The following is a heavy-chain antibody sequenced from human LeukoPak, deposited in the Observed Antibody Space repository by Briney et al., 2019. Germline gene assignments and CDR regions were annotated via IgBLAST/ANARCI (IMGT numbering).Heavy chain of an antibody. CDR3: ARDSRVWNYLDY. CDR2: IYTSGST. D-gene: IGHD1-1*01. Sequence: PSETLSLTCTVSGGSISSGSYYWSWIRQPAGKGLEWIGRIYTSGSTNYNHSIKSRVTISVEQSQNQFSLKLSSVTAEDTAVYYCARDSRVWNYLDYWGQGTLVNVSS. V-gene: IGHV4-61*02. J-gene: IGHJ4*02. CDR1: GGSISSGSYY.